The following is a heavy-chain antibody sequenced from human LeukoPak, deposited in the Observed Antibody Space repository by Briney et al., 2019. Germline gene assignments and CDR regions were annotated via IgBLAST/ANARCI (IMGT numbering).Heavy chain of an antibody. CDR2: ISSSGSTI. CDR1: GFTFSSYS. V-gene: IGHV3-48*04. J-gene: IGHJ6*04. CDR3: AREYEGYCSSTSCTPV. Sequence: GGSLRLSCAASGFTFSSYSMNWVRQAPGKGLEWVSYISSSGSTIYYADSVKGRFTISRDNAKNSLYLQMNSLRAEDTAVYYCAREYEGYCSSTSCTPVWGKGTTVTVSS. D-gene: IGHD2-2*01.